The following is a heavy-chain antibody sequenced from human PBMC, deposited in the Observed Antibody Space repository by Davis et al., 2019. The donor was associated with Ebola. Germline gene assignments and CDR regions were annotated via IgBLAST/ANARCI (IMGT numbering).Heavy chain of an antibody. CDR3: AKGRDCTNGICYSDY. CDR1: GFIFSNYW. Sequence: GGSLRLSCAASGFIFSNYWMSWVRQALGKGLEWVANIKQDGSEKYYVDSVKGRFTISRDNSRDTLYLQMNSLRAEDTAVYYCAKGRDCTNGICYSDYWGQGTLVTVSS. V-gene: IGHV3-7*01. CDR2: IKQDGSEK. D-gene: IGHD2-8*01. J-gene: IGHJ4*02.